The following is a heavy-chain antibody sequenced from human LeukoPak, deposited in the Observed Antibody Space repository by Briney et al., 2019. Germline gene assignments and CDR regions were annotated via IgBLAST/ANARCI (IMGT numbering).Heavy chain of an antibody. Sequence: SETLSLTCAVYGGSFSGYYWSWIRQPPGKGLEWIGEINHSGSTNYNPSLKSRVTISVDTSKDQFSLKLSSVTAADTAVYYCARDRQEAGMRVSSFEFWGQGTPVTVSS. CDR1: GGSFSGYY. CDR2: INHSGST. CDR3: ARDRQEAGMRVSSFEF. D-gene: IGHD1-1*01. V-gene: IGHV4-34*01. J-gene: IGHJ4*02.